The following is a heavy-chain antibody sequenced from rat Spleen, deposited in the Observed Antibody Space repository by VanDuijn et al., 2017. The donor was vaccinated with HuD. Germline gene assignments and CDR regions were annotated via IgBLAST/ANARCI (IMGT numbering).Heavy chain of an antibody. J-gene: IGHJ3*01. Sequence: EVQLVESGGGLVQPGRSLKLSCAASGVTFSNYGMHWIRQAPGEGLEWVSSISPDGGSTYYPDSVKGRFTISRDNAQNTLYLQMNSLRSEDTATYYCATAGTRISRFAYWGQGTLVTVSS. D-gene: IGHD1-4*01. CDR3: ATAGTRISRFAY. V-gene: IGHV5-19*01. CDR1: GVTFSNYG. CDR2: ISPDGGST.